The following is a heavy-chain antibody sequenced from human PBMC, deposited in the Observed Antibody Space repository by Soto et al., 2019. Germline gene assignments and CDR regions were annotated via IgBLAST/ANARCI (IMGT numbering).Heavy chain of an antibody. D-gene: IGHD6-19*01. CDR1: GYAFTSYG. J-gene: IGHJ4*02. CDR2: MNPNSGNT. CDR3: ARGRIAVDFDY. Sequence: ASVKVSCKASGYAFTSYGISWVRQATGQGLEWMGWMNPNSGNTGYAQKFQGRVTMTRNTSISTAYMELSSLRSEDTAVYYCARGRIAVDFDYWGQGTLVTVSS. V-gene: IGHV1-8*01.